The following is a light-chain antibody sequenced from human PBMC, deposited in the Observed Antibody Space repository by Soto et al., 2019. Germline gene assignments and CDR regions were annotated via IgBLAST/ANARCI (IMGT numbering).Light chain of an antibody. CDR1: SSNIGNNY. CDR3: GTWDGSLSAVV. CDR2: DND. J-gene: IGLJ2*01. Sequence: QSVLTQPPSVSAAPGQKVTISCSGSSSNIGNNYVSCYQRLPGTAPKLLIYDNDKRPSGIPDRFSGSKSGTSATLGITGLQTGDEADYYCGTWDGSLSAVVFGGGTKLTVL. V-gene: IGLV1-51*01.